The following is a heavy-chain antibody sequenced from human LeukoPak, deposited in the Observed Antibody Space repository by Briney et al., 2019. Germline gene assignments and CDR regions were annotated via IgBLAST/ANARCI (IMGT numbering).Heavy chain of an antibody. CDR3: ARVVVIRDPPLFDY. Sequence: SETLSLTCNVSGGSISNRAYYWAWIRQPPGKGLEWIGSVFYSGSEYSNPSLESRLTISVDTSKNQFSLKLSSVTAADTAVYYCARVVVIRDPPLFDYWGQGTLVTVSS. CDR2: VFYSGSE. CDR1: GGSISNRAYY. J-gene: IGHJ4*02. V-gene: IGHV4-39*07. D-gene: IGHD3-22*01.